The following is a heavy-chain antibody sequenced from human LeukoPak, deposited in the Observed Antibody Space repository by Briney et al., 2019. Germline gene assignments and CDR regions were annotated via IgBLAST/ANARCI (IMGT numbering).Heavy chain of an antibody. CDR3: ASPDLAARQIGVDP. Sequence: ASLKVSCKASGYTFTSSDINSVRQATGQGLECMGWMNPNRGNTGYAQKFHGRVTMTRNTSISTAYMPLSSLRSEDTAVYYCASPDLAARQIGVDPWGQGTLVTVSS. D-gene: IGHD6-6*01. CDR2: MNPNRGNT. V-gene: IGHV1-8*01. J-gene: IGHJ5*02. CDR1: GYTFTSSD.